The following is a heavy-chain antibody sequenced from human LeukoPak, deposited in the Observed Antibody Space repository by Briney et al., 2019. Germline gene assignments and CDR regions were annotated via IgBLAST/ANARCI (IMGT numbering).Heavy chain of an antibody. J-gene: IGHJ4*02. CDR3: ARDKGSFGGVIAFDY. V-gene: IGHV3-21*01. D-gene: IGHD3-16*02. Sequence: GGSLRLSCAASGFTFSSYSMNWVRQAPGKGLEWVSSISSSSSYIYYADSVKGRFTISRDIAKNSLYLQMNSLRAEDTAVYYCARDKGSFGGVIAFDYWGQGTLVTVSS. CDR2: ISSSSSYI. CDR1: GFTFSSYS.